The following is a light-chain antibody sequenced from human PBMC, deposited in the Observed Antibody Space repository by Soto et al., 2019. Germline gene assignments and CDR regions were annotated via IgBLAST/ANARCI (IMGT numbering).Light chain of an antibody. Sequence: ESVLTQSPATLSFSPGERATLSCRASPSVSNCLGWYQHKPGQAPRLLIYDASNRATGVPTRFSGSGSGTDFTLTISSLEPEDFAVYYCQQRNQWPPVTFSGGTNVDIK. J-gene: IGKJ4*01. V-gene: IGKV3-11*01. CDR3: QQRNQWPPVT. CDR1: PSVSNC. CDR2: DAS.